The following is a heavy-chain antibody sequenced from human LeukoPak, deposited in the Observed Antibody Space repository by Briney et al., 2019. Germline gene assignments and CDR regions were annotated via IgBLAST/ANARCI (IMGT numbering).Heavy chain of an antibody. CDR3: AKEYTAMDYYFDY. D-gene: IGHD5-18*01. J-gene: IGHJ4*02. CDR2: ISGSGGST. V-gene: IGHV3-23*01. Sequence: GGSLRLSCAAPGFTFISYAMSWVRQAPEKGLEGVSAISGSGGSTYYADSVKGRFTISRDNSKNTLYRQTNSLRAEDTAVYYCAKEYTAMDYYFDYWGQGTLVTVSS. CDR1: GFTFISYA.